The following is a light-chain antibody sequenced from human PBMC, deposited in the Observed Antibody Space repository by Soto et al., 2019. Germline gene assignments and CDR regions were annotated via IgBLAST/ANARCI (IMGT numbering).Light chain of an antibody. CDR2: GNT. CDR3: QSYDSSLSGPCV. Sequence: QSALTQPPSVSGAPQQRVTISCTGSSSNIGAGYDVHWYQQLPGTDPKLLIYGNTNRPSGVPDRFSGSKSATSASLSITGLHAEDEADYFCQSYDSSLSGPCVFGTGTKLTVL. J-gene: IGLJ1*01. CDR1: SSNIGAGYD. V-gene: IGLV1-40*01.